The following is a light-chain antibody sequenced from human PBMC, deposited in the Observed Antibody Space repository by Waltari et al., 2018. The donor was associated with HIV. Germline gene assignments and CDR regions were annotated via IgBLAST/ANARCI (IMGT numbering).Light chain of an antibody. V-gene: IGKV1-12*01. CDR2: AAS. Sequence: DILMTQSPSSVSASVGDRVTITCRAGQGIAGWLAWYQQKPGKAPKLLIYAASSLASGVPSRFSGSGSGTDFSLTISSLQPEDCAAYYCQQANSFPLSFGGGTKVEIK. CDR3: QQANSFPLS. CDR1: QGIAGW. J-gene: IGKJ4*01.